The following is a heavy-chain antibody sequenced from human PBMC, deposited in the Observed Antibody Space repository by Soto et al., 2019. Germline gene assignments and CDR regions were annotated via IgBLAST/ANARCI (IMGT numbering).Heavy chain of an antibody. CDR3: ARHSLALRKNNWFDP. CDR1: GDTINSSDFY. Sequence: PSETLYLICTFSGDTINSSDFYCCWVRQPAGKGLEWIGSIFYLGSSYYNPSLKSRVTMSVDTSKNQFSLRLRSVTAADTALYFCARHSLALRKNNWFDPWGQGIMVTVSS. D-gene: IGHD3-3*02. V-gene: IGHV4-39*01. CDR2: IFYLGSS. J-gene: IGHJ5*02.